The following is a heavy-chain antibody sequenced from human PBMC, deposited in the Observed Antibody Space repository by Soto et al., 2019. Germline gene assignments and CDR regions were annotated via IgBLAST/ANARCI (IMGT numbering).Heavy chain of an antibody. CDR2: ISHGGSP. J-gene: IGHJ6*02. CDR3: ARGHYYYAMDV. V-gene: IGHV4-30-2*01. Sequence: PSETLSLTCAVSGGSVSSGVFSWNWIRQPPGQGLEWIGYISHGGSPHYTPSLRSRVSISVDRSTNAISLNLTSMTPADTAVYFCARGHYYYAMDVWGQGTTVTVSS. CDR1: GGSVSSGVFS.